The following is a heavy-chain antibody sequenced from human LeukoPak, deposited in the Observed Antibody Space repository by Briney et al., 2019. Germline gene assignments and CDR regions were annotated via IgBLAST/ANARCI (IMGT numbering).Heavy chain of an antibody. J-gene: IGHJ4*02. CDR3: AKDDRGNEAPFDY. Sequence: GGSLRLSCAGSGFTFSSYWMHWVRQAPGKGLVWVSRINGDGSNTGYADSVKGRFTISRDNSKNTLHLQMNSLRAEDTAVYYCAKDDRGNEAPFDYWGQGTLVTVSS. V-gene: IGHV3-74*01. CDR2: INGDGSNT. CDR1: GFTFSSYW.